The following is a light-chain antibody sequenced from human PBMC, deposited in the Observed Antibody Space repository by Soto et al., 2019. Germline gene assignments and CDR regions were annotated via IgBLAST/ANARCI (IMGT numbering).Light chain of an antibody. CDR1: SSNIGAGYD. CDR3: QSYHSSLSGSYV. J-gene: IGLJ1*01. Sequence: QSVLTQPPSVSGAPGQRVTISCTGSSSNIGAGYDVHWYQRLPGTAPKVLIYNNNNRPSGVPDRFSGSKSGTSASLAITGLQAEDQADYYCQSYHSSLSGSYVFGTGNKLTVL. CDR2: NNN. V-gene: IGLV1-40*01.